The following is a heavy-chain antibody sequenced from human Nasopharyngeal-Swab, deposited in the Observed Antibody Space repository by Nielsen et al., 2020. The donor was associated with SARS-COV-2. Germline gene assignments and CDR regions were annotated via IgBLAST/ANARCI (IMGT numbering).Heavy chain of an antibody. CDR2: ISYDGSNK. CDR1: GFTFSSYA. J-gene: IGHJ6*02. Sequence: GESLKISCAASGFTFSSYAVHWVRQAPGKGLEWVAVISYDGSNKYYADSVKGRFTISRDNSKNTLYLQMNSLRAEDTAVYYCARESGSSFVFWGYGMDVWGQGTTVTVSS. D-gene: IGHD6-13*01. CDR3: ARESGSSFVFWGYGMDV. V-gene: IGHV3-30-3*01.